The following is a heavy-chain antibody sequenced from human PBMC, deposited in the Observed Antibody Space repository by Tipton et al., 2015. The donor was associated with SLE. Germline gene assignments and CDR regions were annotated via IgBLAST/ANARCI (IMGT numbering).Heavy chain of an antibody. CDR2: IYNGGRT. V-gene: IGHV4-59*01. Sequence: TLSLTCTVSGGSISNNYWSWIRQPPGKGLEWIGFIYNGGRTRYNPSLKSRVTILVDTSKNQFSLKLTSVTAADTAVYYCAVGYDSSGYYLGHWGQGTLVTVSS. CDR3: AVGYDSSGYYLGH. D-gene: IGHD3-22*01. J-gene: IGHJ4*02. CDR1: GGSISNNY.